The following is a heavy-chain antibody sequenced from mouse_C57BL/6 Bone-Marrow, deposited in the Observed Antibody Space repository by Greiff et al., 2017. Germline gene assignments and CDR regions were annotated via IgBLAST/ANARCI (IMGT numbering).Heavy chain of an antibody. D-gene: IGHD1-1*01. V-gene: IGHV14-1*01. CDR3: TPTVAFDY. J-gene: IGHJ2*01. CDR2: IDPEDGDT. CDR1: GFNIKDYY. Sequence: VHVKQSGAELVRPGASVKLSCTASGFNIKDYYMHWVKQRPEQGLEWIGRIDPEDGDTAYAPKFQGKATMTADPSSNTAYLQLSSLTSEDTAVYYCTPTVAFDYWGQGTTLTVAS.